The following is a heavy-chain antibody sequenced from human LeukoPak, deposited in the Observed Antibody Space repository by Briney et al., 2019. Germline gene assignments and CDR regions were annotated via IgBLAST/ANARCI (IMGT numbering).Heavy chain of an antibody. J-gene: IGHJ6*02. Sequence: ASVKVSCKASGYTFTSYAMHWARQAPGQGLEWMGWINAGNGNTKYSQKFQGRVTITRDISASTAYMELSSLRSDDTAVYYCAGFVVVPAAMDDYYYYGMDVWGQGTTVTVSS. CDR3: AGFVVVPAAMDDYYYYGMDV. V-gene: IGHV1-3*01. D-gene: IGHD2-2*01. CDR1: GYTFTSYA. CDR2: INAGNGNT.